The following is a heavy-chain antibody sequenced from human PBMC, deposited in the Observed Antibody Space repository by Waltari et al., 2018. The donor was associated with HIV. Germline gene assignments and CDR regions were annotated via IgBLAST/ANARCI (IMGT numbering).Heavy chain of an antibody. J-gene: IGHJ6*02. CDR3: AREGARMTAMIYYYYGMDV. CDR2: INPNSGGT. Sequence: QVQLVQSGAEVKKPGASVTVSCTASGYTFTGYYMNWVRQAPGQGLEWMGRINPNSGGTNYAQQFQGRVTMTRDTSISTAYMELSRLRSDDTAVYYCAREGARMTAMIYYYYGMDVWGQGTTVTVSS. CDR1: GYTFTGYY. V-gene: IGHV1-2*06. D-gene: IGHD2-21*02.